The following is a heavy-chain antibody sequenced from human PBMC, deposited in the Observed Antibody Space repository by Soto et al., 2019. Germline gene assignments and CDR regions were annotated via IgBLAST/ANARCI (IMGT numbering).Heavy chain of an antibody. CDR1: GYTFTSYA. CDR3: ASILWWPGAFDI. CDR2: INAGNGNT. J-gene: IGHJ3*02. Sequence: ASVKVSCKASGYTFTSYAMHWVRQAPGQRLEWMGWINAGNGNTKYSQKFQGRVTITRDTSASTACMELSSLRSEDTAVYYCASILWWPGAFDIWGQGTMVTVSS. D-gene: IGHD2-21*01. V-gene: IGHV1-3*01.